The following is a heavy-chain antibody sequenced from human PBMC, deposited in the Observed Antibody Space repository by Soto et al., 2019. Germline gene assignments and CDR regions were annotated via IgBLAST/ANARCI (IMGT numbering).Heavy chain of an antibody. CDR3: AKRGDILDVASSFVGYGMDV. Sequence: EVRLQESGGDVVQGGGSLRLSCAASGFTFRIYAMTWVRQAPGKGREWVARIRGNGAGISYADSVKGRFTISRDNSKNTVYLQMNSLRADDTAVYFCAKRGDILDVASSFVGYGMDVWGQGTTVTVSS. CDR2: IRGNGAGI. J-gene: IGHJ6*02. V-gene: IGHV3-23*01. CDR1: GFTFRIYA. D-gene: IGHD2-15*01.